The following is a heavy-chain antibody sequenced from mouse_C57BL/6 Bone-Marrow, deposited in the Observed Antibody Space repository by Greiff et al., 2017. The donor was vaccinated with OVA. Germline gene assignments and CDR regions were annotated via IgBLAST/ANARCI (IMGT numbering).Heavy chain of an antibody. V-gene: IGHV1-15*01. CDR2: IDPETGGT. D-gene: IGHD2-5*01. Sequence: QVQLQQSGAELVRPGASVTLSCKASGYTFTDYEMHWVKQTPVHGLEWIGAIDPETGGTAYNQKFKGKAILTADKSSSTAYMELSSLTSEDSAVYYCTRGYSNYYAMDYWCQGTSVTVSS. J-gene: IGHJ4*01. CDR1: GYTFTDYE. CDR3: TRGYSNYYAMDY.